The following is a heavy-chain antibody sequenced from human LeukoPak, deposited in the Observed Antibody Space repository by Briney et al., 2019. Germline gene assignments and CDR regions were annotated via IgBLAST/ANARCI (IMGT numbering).Heavy chain of an antibody. CDR2: INHSGST. V-gene: IGHV4-34*01. J-gene: IGHJ4*02. D-gene: IGHD3-22*01. CDR1: GGSFSGYY. CDR3: AGQRRALYYYDSSGQFLFDY. Sequence: PSETLSLTCAVYGGSFSGYYWSWIRQPPGKGLEWIGEINHSGSTNYNPSLKSRVTISVDTSKNQFSLKLSSVTAADTAVYYCAGQRRALYYYDSSGQFLFDYWGQGTLVTVSS.